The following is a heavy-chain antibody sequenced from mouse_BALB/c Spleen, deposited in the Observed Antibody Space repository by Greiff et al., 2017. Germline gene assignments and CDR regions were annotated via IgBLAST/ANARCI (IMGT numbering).Heavy chain of an antibody. V-gene: IGHV1-54*03. Sequence: QVQLQQSGAELVRPGTSVKVSCKASGYAFTNYLIEWVKQRPGQGLEWIGVINPGSGGTNYSEKFKGKATLTADKSSSTAYMQLSSLTSDDSAVYFCARDGSSYDYAMDYWGQGTSVTVSS. CDR1: GYAFTNYL. J-gene: IGHJ4*01. CDR3: ARDGSSYDYAMDY. D-gene: IGHD1-1*01. CDR2: INPGSGGT.